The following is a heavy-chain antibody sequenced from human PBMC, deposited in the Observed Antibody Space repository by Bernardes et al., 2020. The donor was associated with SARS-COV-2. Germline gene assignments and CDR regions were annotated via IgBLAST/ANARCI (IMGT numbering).Heavy chain of an antibody. J-gene: IGHJ4*02. Sequence: GGSLRLSCAASGFTVSSNYMSWVRQAPGKGLEWVSVIYSGGSTYYADSVKGRFTISRDNSKNTLYLQMNSLRAEDTAVYYCARDLIYGDHFYWGQGTLVTVSS. CDR2: IYSGGST. CDR1: GFTVSSNY. D-gene: IGHD4-17*01. CDR3: ARDLIYGDHFY. V-gene: IGHV3-66*02.